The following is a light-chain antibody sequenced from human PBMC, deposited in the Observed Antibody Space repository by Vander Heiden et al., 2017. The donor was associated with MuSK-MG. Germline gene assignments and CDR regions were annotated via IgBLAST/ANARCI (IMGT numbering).Light chain of an antibody. Sequence: QSALTQPASVSGSPGQSITISCTGTSSDVGTYNYVSWYQQHPGKAPKLIIYDVSYRPSGVSNRFSGSKSGNTASLTISGLQAEDEADYYCSSYTVSTTVLFGGGTKVTVL. CDR2: DVS. V-gene: IGLV2-14*03. J-gene: IGLJ2*01. CDR3: SSYTVSTTVL. CDR1: SSDVGTYNY.